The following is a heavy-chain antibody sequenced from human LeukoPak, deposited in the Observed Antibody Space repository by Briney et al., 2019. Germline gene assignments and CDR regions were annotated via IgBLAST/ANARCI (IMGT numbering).Heavy chain of an antibody. CDR1: GGSFSGYY. CDR3: ARSRSTNWSRGDY. V-gene: IGHV4-34*01. CDR2: INHSGST. Sequence: SETLSLTCAVYGGSFSGYYWSWIRQPPGKGLEWIGEINHSGSTNYNPSLKSRVTISVDTSKNQFSLKLSSVTAADTAVYYCARSRSTNWSRGDYWGQGTLVTVSS. D-gene: IGHD1-20*01. J-gene: IGHJ4*02.